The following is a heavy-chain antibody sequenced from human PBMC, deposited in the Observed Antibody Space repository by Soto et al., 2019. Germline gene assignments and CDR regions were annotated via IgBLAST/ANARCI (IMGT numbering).Heavy chain of an antibody. Sequence: EVHLVESGGGLVQPGGSLKLSCAASGFNFSGSAIRWVRQASGKGLEWVGRIRSRANNYATSSAASVKGRFKFSRDDSKNTAYLQMSTLKTEDTAVYYCNRGQGAPIGDYYDHGMDVWGQGTTVTVSS. D-gene: IGHD2-2*02. J-gene: IGHJ6*02. V-gene: IGHV3-73*02. CDR2: IRSRANNYAT. CDR1: GFNFSGSA. CDR3: NRGQGAPIGDYYDHGMDV.